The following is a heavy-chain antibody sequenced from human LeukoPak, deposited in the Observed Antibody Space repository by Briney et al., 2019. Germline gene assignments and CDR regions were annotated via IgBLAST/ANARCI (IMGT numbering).Heavy chain of an antibody. V-gene: IGHV1-3*01. J-gene: IGHJ4*02. Sequence: ASVKVSCKASGYTFTDYAMHWVRQAPGQRLEWMGWINVGNGNTKYSQEFQGRVTITRDTSASAAYMELSSLRSEDTAVYYCARQFHSGYDNWGQGTLVTVSS. CDR3: ARQFHSGYDN. CDR1: GYTFTDYA. CDR2: INVGNGNT. D-gene: IGHD5-12*01.